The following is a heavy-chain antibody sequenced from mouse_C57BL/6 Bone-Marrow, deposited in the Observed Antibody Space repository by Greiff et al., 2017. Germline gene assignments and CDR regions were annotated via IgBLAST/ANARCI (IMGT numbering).Heavy chain of an antibody. V-gene: IGHV1-55*01. CDR1: GYTFTSYW. Sequence: QVQLQQPGAELVKPGASVKLSCKASGYTFTSYWITWVKQRPGQGLEWIGDIYPTSGRTNYNEKFKSKAILTVDTSSNTAYMQLSSLTSEDSAVFCGAGSCPLGRSFDYWGQGTTLTVSS. D-gene: IGHD4-1*01. CDR3: AGSCPLGRSFDY. J-gene: IGHJ2*01. CDR2: IYPTSGRT.